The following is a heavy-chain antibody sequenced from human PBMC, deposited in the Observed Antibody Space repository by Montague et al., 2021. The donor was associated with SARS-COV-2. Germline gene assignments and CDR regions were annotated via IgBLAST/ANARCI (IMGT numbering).Heavy chain of an antibody. CDR2: ISDSGGST. CDR3: AKGGERITMIVVVITLADFDY. J-gene: IGHJ4*02. V-gene: IGHV3-23*01. CDR1: GFTFSSYA. D-gene: IGHD3-22*01. Sequence: SLRLSFAASGFTFSSYAMSWVRQAPGKGLEWVSGISDSGGSTYYAGSVKGRFTISRDNSKNTLYLQMNSLRAEDAAVYYCAKGGERITMIVVVITLADFDYWGQGTLVTVSS.